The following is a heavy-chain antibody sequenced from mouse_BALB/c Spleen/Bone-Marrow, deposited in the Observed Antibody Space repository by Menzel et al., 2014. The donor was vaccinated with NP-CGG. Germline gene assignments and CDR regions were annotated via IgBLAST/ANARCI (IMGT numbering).Heavy chain of an antibody. Sequence: VQLQQSGTVLARPGASVEMSCKASGYSFTNYWLHWVKQRPGQGLDWIGAIYPGNSDTSHIQKFKGKAKLTADTSASTAYMELSSLTNEDSAVYYCTRFGSSYDWYFNVWGAGTTVTVSS. D-gene: IGHD1-1*01. V-gene: IGHV1-5*01. CDR2: IYPGNSDT. CDR3: TRFGSSYDWYFNV. CDR1: GYSFTNYW. J-gene: IGHJ1*01.